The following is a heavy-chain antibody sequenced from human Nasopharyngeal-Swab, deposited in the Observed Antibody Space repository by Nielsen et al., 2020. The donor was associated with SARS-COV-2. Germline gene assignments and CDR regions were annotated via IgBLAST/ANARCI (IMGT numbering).Heavy chain of an antibody. D-gene: IGHD6-13*01. CDR1: GFTFSSYA. V-gene: IGHV3-30-3*01. Sequence: GESLKISCAASGFTFSSYAMHWVRQAPGKGLEWVAFMSYDGSNKYYADSVKGRFTISRDNSNNTLYLQMSSLRPEDTAVYFCARARPRLSRSIVAAGLDTFDIWGQGTMVTVSS. CDR2: MSYDGSNK. CDR3: ARARPRLSRSIVAAGLDTFDI. J-gene: IGHJ3*02.